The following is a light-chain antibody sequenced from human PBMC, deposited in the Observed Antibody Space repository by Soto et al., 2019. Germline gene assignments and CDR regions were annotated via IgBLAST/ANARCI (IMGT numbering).Light chain of an antibody. CDR1: SSNIGRDY. CDR2: RGN. Sequence: QSVLTQPPSVSGTPGQRVNISCSGSSSNIGRDYVYWYQQFPGTAPKLLIYRGNQRPSGVPDRFSGSKSGTSASLAIGGLRSDDESDYYCVAWDDSLSGYVFGTGTKLTVL. V-gene: IGLV1-47*01. J-gene: IGLJ1*01. CDR3: VAWDDSLSGYV.